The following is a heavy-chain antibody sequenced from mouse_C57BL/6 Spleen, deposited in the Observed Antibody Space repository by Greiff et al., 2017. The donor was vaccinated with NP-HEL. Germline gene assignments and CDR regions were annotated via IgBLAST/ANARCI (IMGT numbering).Heavy chain of an antibody. V-gene: IGHV1-72*01. Sequence: VQLQQSGAELVKPGASVKLSCKASGYTLTSYWMHWVKARTPLFRSFLCRIDPNIGCTNYNDNFNIKATLTVDKPSSTAYMQLSSLTSEDSAVYYCARPDYSYAMDYWGQGTSVTVSS. CDR3: ARPDYSYAMDY. D-gene: IGHD1-1*01. CDR1: GYTLTSYW. J-gene: IGHJ4*01. CDR2: IDPNIGCT.